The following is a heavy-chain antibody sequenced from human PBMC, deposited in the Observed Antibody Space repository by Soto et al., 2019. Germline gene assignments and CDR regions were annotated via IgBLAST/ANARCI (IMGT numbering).Heavy chain of an antibody. J-gene: IGHJ5*02. V-gene: IGHV1-18*04. CDR2: INVDNGET. D-gene: IGHD1-26*01. Sequence: QVQLVQSGAEVKKPGASVKVSCKASGYNFMRYGFTWVRQAPGQGLEWMGWINVDNGETKYPQKIQGRVTMTTDTSKSTVYMELRSLTSDDTAVYYCARWISGGYSDWFDPWGHGTLVTVSS. CDR3: ARWISGGYSDWFDP. CDR1: GYNFMRYG.